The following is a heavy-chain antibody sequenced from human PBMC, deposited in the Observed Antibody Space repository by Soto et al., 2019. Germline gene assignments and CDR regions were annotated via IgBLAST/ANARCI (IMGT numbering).Heavy chain of an antibody. Sequence: SETLSLTCTVSGGSISSYYWIWIRQPPGKGLEWIGYIYYSGSTNYNPSLKSRVTISVDTSKNQFSLKLSSVTAADTAVYYCARLYSSSLYYYYYMDVWGKGTTVTVSS. CDR2: IYYSGST. CDR3: ARLYSSSLYYYYYMDV. J-gene: IGHJ6*03. V-gene: IGHV4-59*08. CDR1: GGSISSYY. D-gene: IGHD6-6*01.